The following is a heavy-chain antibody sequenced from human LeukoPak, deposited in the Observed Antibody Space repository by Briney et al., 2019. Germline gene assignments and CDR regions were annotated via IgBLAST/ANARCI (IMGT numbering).Heavy chain of an antibody. CDR3: AKGSAASRPYYFDY. J-gene: IGHJ4*02. V-gene: IGHV3-23*01. D-gene: IGHD6-25*01. CDR1: GFTFSSYA. Sequence: GGSLRLSCTASGFTFSSYAMSWVRQAPGKGLEWVSSINDGGGRTYYADSVKGRFTISRDTSKNTLYLQMNSLRAEDTAVYYCAKGSAASRPYYFDYWGQGTLVTVSS. CDR2: INDGGGRT.